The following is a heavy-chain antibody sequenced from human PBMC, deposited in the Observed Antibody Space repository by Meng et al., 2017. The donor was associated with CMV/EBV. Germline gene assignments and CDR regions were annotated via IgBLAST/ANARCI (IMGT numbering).Heavy chain of an antibody. CDR3: ASGKYYYGSGSYYNPYY. CDR1: GCSVISGSYY. D-gene: IGHD3-10*01. V-gene: IGHV4-61*01. CDR2: IYYSGST. Sequence: SETLSLTCTVSGCSVISGSYYWSWIRQPPGKGLEWIGYIYYSGSTNYNPSLKSRVTISVDTSKNQFSLKLSSVTAADTAVYYCASGKYYYGSGSYYNPYYWGQGTLVTVSS. J-gene: IGHJ4*02.